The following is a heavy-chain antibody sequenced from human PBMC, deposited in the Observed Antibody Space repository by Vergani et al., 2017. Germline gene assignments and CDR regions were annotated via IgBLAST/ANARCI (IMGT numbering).Heavy chain of an antibody. Sequence: QVHLVESGGGVVQPGRSLRLFCVVSGFTSSYYGMHWVRQAPGKGLEWVAVISYDGKQKYYADSVKGRLTISRDNSKSTLYLQMNSLRTEDTAVYYCATKSCGTPGCQIGYFREWGQGTLVTVSS. J-gene: IGHJ1*01. CDR2: ISYDGKQK. CDR3: ATKSCGTPGCQIGYFRE. V-gene: IGHV3-30*03. D-gene: IGHD1-1*01. CDR1: GFTSSYYG.